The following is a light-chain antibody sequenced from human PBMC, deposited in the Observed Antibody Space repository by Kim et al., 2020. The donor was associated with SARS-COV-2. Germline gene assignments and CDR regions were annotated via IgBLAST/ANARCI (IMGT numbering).Light chain of an antibody. J-gene: IGLJ3*02. CDR1: SGHSRNI. Sequence: QPVLTQSSSASASLGSSVKLTCTLGSGHSRNIVAWHQQQPGKAPRYLMKLEGSGTYNKGSGVPDRFSGSSSGADRYLTISNLQSEDEADYYCETWDSNIWVFGGGTQLTVL. CDR3: ETWDSNIWV. CDR2: LEGSGTY. V-gene: IGLV4-60*03.